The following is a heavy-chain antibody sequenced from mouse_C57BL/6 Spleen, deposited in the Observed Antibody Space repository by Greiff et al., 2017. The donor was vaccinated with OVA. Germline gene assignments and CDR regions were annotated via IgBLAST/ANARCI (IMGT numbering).Heavy chain of an antibody. Sequence: QVQLQQPGAELVRPGTSVKLSCKASGYTFTSYWMHWVKQRPGQGLEWIGVIDPSDSYTNYNQKFKGKATLTVDTSSSTAYMQLSSLTSEDSAVYYCARYALYDYSWFAYWGQGTLVTVSA. J-gene: IGHJ3*01. CDR2: IDPSDSYT. CDR3: ARYALYDYSWFAY. CDR1: GYTFTSYW. D-gene: IGHD2-4*01. V-gene: IGHV1-59*01.